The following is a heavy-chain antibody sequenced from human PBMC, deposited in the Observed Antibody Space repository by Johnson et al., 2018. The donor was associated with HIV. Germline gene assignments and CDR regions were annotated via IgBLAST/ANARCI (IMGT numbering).Heavy chain of an antibody. CDR1: GFTLNNYG. CDR2: IPYDANNK. CDR3: AKDGAMAFDI. V-gene: IGHV3-30*02. Sequence: QMQLVESGGGVVRPVGSLRLSCAASGFTLNNYGMHWVRQAPGRGLEWVTSIPYDANNKYYVDSVKGRFTISRDKSKNTLYLQMNSLRAEDTAVYYCAKDGAMAFDIWGQGTLVTVSS. D-gene: IGHD2-2*01. J-gene: IGHJ3*02.